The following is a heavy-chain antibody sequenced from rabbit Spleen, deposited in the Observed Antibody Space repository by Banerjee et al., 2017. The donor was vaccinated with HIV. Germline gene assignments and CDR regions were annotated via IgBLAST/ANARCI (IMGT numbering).Heavy chain of an antibody. CDR1: GFSFSSTHW. D-gene: IGHD7-1*01. CDR2: IDPIYGNA. V-gene: IGHV1S40*01. Sequence: QSLEVSGGDLVKPGASLTLTCTASGFSFSSTHWIYWVRQAPGKGLEWIGTIDPIYGNAFYATWARAQFTISKTSSTTVTLQMTSLTAADTATYFCGRSSNAGYAGYGYGSNLWGQGTLVTVS. J-gene: IGHJ4*01. CDR3: GRSSNAGYAGYGYGSNL.